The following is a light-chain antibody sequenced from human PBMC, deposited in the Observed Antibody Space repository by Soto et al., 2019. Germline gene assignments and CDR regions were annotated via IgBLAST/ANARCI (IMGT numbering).Light chain of an antibody. J-gene: IGKJ1*01. CDR1: QSIGSW. CDR2: DAS. CDR3: QQYDSYPWT. Sequence: DIQMTQSPSNLSASVGDRVTITCWASQSIGSWLAWYQQIPGKAPELLIYDASILESGVPSRFSGSGSGTEFTLTISSLQPDDFATYYCQQYDSYPWTFGQGTKVESK. V-gene: IGKV1-5*01.